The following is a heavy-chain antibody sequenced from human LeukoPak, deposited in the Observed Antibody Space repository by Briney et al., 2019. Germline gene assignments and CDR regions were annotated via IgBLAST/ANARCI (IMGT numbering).Heavy chain of an antibody. Sequence: GASVKVSCKTSGYTFTSYGVSWVRQAPGQRLEWMGWISTYNYNTNYAQKFRGRVTLTKDTSTSTVYMELRSLRSDDTAIYYCARQVDTTMALPDYWGQGTLSPSPQ. D-gene: IGHD5-18*01. V-gene: IGHV1-18*01. J-gene: IGHJ4*02. CDR1: GYTFTSYG. CDR3: ARQVDTTMALPDY. CDR2: ISTYNYNT.